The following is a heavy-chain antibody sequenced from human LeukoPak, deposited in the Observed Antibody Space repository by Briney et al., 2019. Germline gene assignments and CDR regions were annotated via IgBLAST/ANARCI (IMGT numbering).Heavy chain of an antibody. CDR3: ARVDGGSSSNDY. D-gene: IGHD6-13*01. CDR2: ISSSSSYI. V-gene: IGHV3-21*01. CDR1: GFTFSTYA. Sequence: GGSLRLSCAASGFTFSTYAMSWVRQAPGKGLEWVSSISSSSSYIYYADSVKGRFTISRDNAKNSLYLQMNSLRAEDTAVYYCARVDGGSSSNDYWAREPWSPSPQ. J-gene: IGHJ4*02.